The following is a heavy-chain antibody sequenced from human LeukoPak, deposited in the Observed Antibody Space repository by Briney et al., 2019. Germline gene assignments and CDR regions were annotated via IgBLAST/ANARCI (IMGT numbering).Heavy chain of an antibody. CDR1: GFTFGWYW. CDR3: VRTPPTLGYCTETSCPFDH. Sequence: PGGSLRLSCAGSGFTFGWYWISWVRQAPGKGLEWVANIKMDGSEKYYLDSVKGRFTISRDNARNSVYLQMSSLRAEDTAVYYCVRTPPTLGYCTETSCPFDHWGQGALVTVSS. CDR2: IKMDGSEK. J-gene: IGHJ4*02. V-gene: IGHV3-7*01. D-gene: IGHD2-8*02.